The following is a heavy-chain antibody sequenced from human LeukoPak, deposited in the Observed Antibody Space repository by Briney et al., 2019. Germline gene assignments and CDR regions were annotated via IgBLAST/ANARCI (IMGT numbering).Heavy chain of an antibody. V-gene: IGHV3-30*18. CDR3: AKDRSGSYYRYFQH. J-gene: IGHJ1*01. Sequence: GGSLRLSCAASGFTFSSYGMHWVRQAPGKGLEWVAVISYDGSNKYYADSVKGRLTISRDNSKNTLYLQMNSLRAEDTAVYYCAKDRSGSYYRYFQHWGQGTLVTVSS. CDR1: GFTFSSYG. CDR2: ISYDGSNK. D-gene: IGHD1-26*01.